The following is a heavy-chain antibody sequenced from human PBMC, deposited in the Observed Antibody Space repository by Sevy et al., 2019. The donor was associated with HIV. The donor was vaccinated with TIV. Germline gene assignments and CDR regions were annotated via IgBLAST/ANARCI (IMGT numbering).Heavy chain of an antibody. CDR2: IIPIFGTA. CDR1: GGTFSSYA. CDR3: AGDFAPSVRIANYY. J-gene: IGHJ4*02. D-gene: IGHD1-26*01. Sequence: ASVKVSCKASGGTFSSYAISWVRQAPGQGLEWMGGIIPIFGTANYAQKFQGRVTITADESTSTAYMELSSLRSEDTAVYYCAGDFAPSVRIANYYWGQGTLVTVSS. V-gene: IGHV1-69*13.